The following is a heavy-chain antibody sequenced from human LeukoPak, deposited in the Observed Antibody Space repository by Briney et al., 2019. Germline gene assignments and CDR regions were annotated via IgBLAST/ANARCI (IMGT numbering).Heavy chain of an antibody. D-gene: IGHD5-12*01. CDR1: GFTFSSYA. CDR3: ARRGLRGYSGYDWGGFFDY. Sequence: PGRSLRLSCAASGFTFSSYAMHWVRQAPGKGLEWVAVISYDGSNKYYADSVKGRFTISRDNSKNTLYLQMNSLRAEDTAAYYCARRGLRGYSGYDWGGFFDYWGQGTLVTVSS. J-gene: IGHJ4*02. CDR2: ISYDGSNK. V-gene: IGHV3-30-3*01.